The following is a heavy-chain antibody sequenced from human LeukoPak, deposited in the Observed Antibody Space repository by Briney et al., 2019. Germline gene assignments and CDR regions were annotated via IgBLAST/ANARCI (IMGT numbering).Heavy chain of an antibody. CDR1: GGTFSSYT. V-gene: IGHV1-69*02. J-gene: IGHJ4*02. CDR3: ARGAEDSSGWYYFDY. D-gene: IGHD6-19*01. Sequence: GASVKVSCKASGGTFSSYTISWVRQAPGQGLEWMGRIIPILGIANYAQKFQGRVTITADKSTSTAYMELSSLRPEDTAVYYCARGAEDSSGWYYFDYWGQGILVTVSS. CDR2: IIPILGIA.